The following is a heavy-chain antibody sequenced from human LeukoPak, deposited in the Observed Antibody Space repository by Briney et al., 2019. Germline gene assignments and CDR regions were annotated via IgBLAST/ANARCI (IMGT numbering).Heavy chain of an antibody. CDR1: GGTFSSYA. CDR3: ARDSDGSSDDFGFDY. V-gene: IGHV1-69*13. D-gene: IGHD6-13*01. J-gene: IGHJ4*02. Sequence: SVKVSCKASGGTFSSYAISWVRQAPGQGLEWMGGIIPIFGTANYAQKFQGRVTITADESTSTAYMELSSLRSEDTAVYYCARDSDGSSDDFGFDYWGQGTLVTVSS. CDR2: IIPIFGTA.